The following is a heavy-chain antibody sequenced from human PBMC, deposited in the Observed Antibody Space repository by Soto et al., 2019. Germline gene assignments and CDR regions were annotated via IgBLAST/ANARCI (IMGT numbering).Heavy chain of an antibody. CDR3: ARRHDSTLDAFDI. Sequence: GASVKVSCKASGYTFTSYDINWVRQATGQGLEWMGWINPNSGGTKYAQKFQDWVTMTRDTSISTAYMELRRLRSDDTAVYYCARRHDSTLDAFDIWGQGTMVTVSS. CDR1: GYTFTSYD. J-gene: IGHJ3*02. CDR2: INPNSGGT. D-gene: IGHD3-22*01. V-gene: IGHV1-2*04.